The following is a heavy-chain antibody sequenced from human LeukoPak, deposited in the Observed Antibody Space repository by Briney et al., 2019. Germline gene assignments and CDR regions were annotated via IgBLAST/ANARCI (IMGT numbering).Heavy chain of an antibody. Sequence: GGSLRLSCAASGFTFSSYGMHWVRQAPGKGLEWVAVISYDGSNKYYADSMKGRFTISRDNSKNTLYLQMNSLRAEDTAVYYCARELKHAGNDYWGQGTLVTVSS. V-gene: IGHV3-30*19. CDR3: ARELKHAGNDY. J-gene: IGHJ4*02. CDR2: ISYDGSNK. CDR1: GFTFSSYG. D-gene: IGHD4-23*01.